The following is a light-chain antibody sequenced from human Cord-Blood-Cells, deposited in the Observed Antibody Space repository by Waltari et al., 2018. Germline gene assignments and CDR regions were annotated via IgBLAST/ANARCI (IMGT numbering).Light chain of an antibody. CDR3: CSYAGSSTWV. CDR1: SSDVGSYNL. Sequence: QSALTQPASVSGSPGQSITISCTGTSSDVGSYNLVSWSQQHPGKAPKHMIYEGSKRPSGVSNRFSGSKSGNTASLTISGLQAEDEADYYCCSYAGSSTWVFGGGTKLTVL. V-gene: IGLV2-23*01. CDR2: EGS. J-gene: IGLJ3*02.